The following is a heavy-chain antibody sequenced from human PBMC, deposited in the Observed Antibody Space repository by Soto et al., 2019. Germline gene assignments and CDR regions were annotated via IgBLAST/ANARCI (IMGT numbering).Heavy chain of an antibody. J-gene: IGHJ5*02. V-gene: IGHV1-3*04. Sequence: ASVKVSCKPSGYTFRSYAMHWLRQSPGQRLEWMGWINTGTGHTKYSQKMQGRVTLTSDASAHTAYMELSRLTSEDTAVYYCARADGYNFDTWFDPWGQGTLVTVSS. CDR3: ARADGYNFDTWFDP. CDR1: GYTFRSYA. D-gene: IGHD1-1*01. CDR2: INTGTGHT.